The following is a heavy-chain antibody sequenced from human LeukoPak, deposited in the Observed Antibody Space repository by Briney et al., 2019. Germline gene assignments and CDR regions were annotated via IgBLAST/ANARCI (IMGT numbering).Heavy chain of an antibody. Sequence: PGGSLRLSCAASGFTFSTSWMHWVRQPPGKGLVWVSRTNSDETVTTYADSVKGRFTISRDNAKNTLYLQMNSLRAEGTAIYYCARGVNGDTDFWGQGTLVTVSS. J-gene: IGHJ4*02. CDR1: GFTFSTSW. D-gene: IGHD2-21*01. V-gene: IGHV3-74*01. CDR2: TNSDETVT. CDR3: ARGVNGDTDF.